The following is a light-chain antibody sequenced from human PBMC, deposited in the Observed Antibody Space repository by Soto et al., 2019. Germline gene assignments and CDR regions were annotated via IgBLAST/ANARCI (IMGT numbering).Light chain of an antibody. CDR1: QSLLHSNGYNY. Sequence: DIVMTQSPLSLPVTPGEPASISCRSSQSLLHSNGYNYLDWYLQKPGQSPQLLIYLGSYRASGVPDRFSGRGSGTDFTLKISRVEAEDVGVYYCMQALQTRFTFGPGTKVDIK. CDR2: LGS. V-gene: IGKV2-28*01. J-gene: IGKJ3*01. CDR3: MQALQTRFT.